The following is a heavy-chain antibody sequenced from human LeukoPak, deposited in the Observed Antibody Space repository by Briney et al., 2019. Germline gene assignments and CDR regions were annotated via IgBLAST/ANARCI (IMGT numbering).Heavy chain of an antibody. V-gene: IGHV1-18*01. Sequence: GASVKVSCKASGYTFTSYGISWVRQAPGQGLEWMGWISAYNGNTNYAQKLQGRVAMTTDTSTSTAYMELRSLRSDDTAVYYCARTSVGYDGGDFGYWGQGTLVTVSS. D-gene: IGHD3-3*01. J-gene: IGHJ4*02. CDR3: ARTSVGYDGGDFGY. CDR2: ISAYNGNT. CDR1: GYTFTSYG.